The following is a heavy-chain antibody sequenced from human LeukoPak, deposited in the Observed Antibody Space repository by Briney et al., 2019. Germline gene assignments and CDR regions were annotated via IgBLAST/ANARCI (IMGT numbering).Heavy chain of an antibody. D-gene: IGHD5-12*01. CDR1: GGSFSGYY. V-gene: IGHV4-34*01. J-gene: IGHJ4*02. Sequence: SETLSLTCVVYGGSFSGYYWSWIRQPPGKGLEWIGQIDPSGGTNYNPSLKSRVTISIDTSKNQFPLKLNSVTAADTAVYYCARGGYDVGVFDYWGQGTLVTVSS. CDR3: ARGGYDVGVFDY. CDR2: IDPSGGT.